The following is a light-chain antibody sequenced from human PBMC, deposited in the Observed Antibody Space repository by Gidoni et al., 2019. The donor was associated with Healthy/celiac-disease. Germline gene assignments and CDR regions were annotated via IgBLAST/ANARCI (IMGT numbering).Light chain of an antibody. V-gene: IGLV2-14*03. Sequence: QSALTQPASVSGSPGQSITTSCTGTSSDVGGYNYVSWYQQHQGKAPKLMIYDVSHRPSGVSNRFSGSKSGNTASLTISGLQAEDEADYYCSSYTSSSTLFGGGTKLTVL. CDR1: SSDVGGYNY. CDR2: DVS. J-gene: IGLJ2*01. CDR3: SSYTSSSTL.